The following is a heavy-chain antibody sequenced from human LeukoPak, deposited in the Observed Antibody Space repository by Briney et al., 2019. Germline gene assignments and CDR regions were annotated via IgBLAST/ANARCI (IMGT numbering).Heavy chain of an antibody. D-gene: IGHD6-13*01. Sequence: KASETLSLTCAVYGGSFGGYYWSWIRQPPGKGLEWIGEINHSGSTNYNPSLKSRVTISVDTSKNQFSLKLSSVTAADTAVYYCARGYSSSWYTVRAFDIWGQGTMVTVSS. V-gene: IGHV4-34*01. J-gene: IGHJ3*02. CDR1: GGSFGGYY. CDR2: INHSGST. CDR3: ARGYSSSWYTVRAFDI.